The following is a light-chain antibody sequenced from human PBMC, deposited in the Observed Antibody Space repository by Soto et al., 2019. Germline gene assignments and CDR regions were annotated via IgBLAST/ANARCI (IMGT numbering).Light chain of an antibody. V-gene: IGKV3D-7*01. Sequence: EVVLTQSPATLSLSPGEGATLSCRVSQSISSSYLSWYQQRPGQAPRLLIYGASTRATGIPARFSGSGRGSGTDFTLTISSLQSEDFAVYYCQQYNNWPPWTFGQGTKVDIK. CDR3: QQYNNWPPWT. CDR1: QSISSSY. CDR2: GAS. J-gene: IGKJ1*01.